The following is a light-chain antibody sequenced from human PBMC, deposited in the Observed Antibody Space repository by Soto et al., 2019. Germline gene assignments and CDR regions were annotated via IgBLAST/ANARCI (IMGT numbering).Light chain of an antibody. CDR3: ASWNDNLSGVV. V-gene: IGLV1-47*02. CDR1: SSNIGRDF. Sequence: QSVLTQPPSASGTPGQRVTISCSGSSSNIGRDFVYWYQQVPGTAPKPLIYSDNQRYSGVPDRFSGSKSGTSASLTISGLRSEDEADYYCASWNDNLSGVVSGGGTKLTVL. CDR2: SDN. J-gene: IGLJ2*01.